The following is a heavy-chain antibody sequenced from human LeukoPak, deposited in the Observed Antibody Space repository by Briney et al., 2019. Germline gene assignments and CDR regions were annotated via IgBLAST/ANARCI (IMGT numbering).Heavy chain of an antibody. V-gene: IGHV4-61*02. CDR2: IYTSGST. CDR1: GGSISSGSYY. J-gene: IGHJ4*02. D-gene: IGHD6-13*01. CDR3: AREGGAAAFSLDY. Sequence: SQTLSLTCTVSGGSISSGSYYWSWIRQPAGKGLEWIGRIYTSGSTNYNPSLKSRVTISVDTSKNQFSLKLSSVTAADTAVYYCAREGGAAAFSLDYWGQGTLVTVSS.